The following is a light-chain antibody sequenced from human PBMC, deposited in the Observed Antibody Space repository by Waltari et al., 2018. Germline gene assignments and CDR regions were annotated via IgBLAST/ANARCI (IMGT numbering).Light chain of an antibody. CDR2: DIS. J-gene: IGLJ3*02. CDR3: LLSYSDTRWM. Sequence: QAVVTQEPSLTVSPGWPATLTRGSSPGAGTRGHYPYWFQQKPGQAPRTLIYDISNKHSWAPARFSGSLLGGKAALTLSGAQPEDEAEYYCLLSYSDTRWMFGGGTKLTVL. V-gene: IGLV7-46*01. CDR1: PGAGTRGHY.